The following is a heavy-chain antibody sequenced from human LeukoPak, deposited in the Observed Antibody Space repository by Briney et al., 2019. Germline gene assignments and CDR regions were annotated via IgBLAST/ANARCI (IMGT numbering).Heavy chain of an antibody. CDR2: IRSKANSYAT. D-gene: IGHD1-26*01. CDR1: GFTFSGSA. J-gene: IGHJ4*02. CDR3: AKDRLGAMMYFDF. Sequence: GGSLRLSCAASGFTFSGSAMHWVRQASGKGLEWVGRIRSKANSYATAYAASVKGRFTISRDDSKNTAYLQVNSLRVEDTAVYYCAKDRLGAMMYFDFWGQGTLVTVSS. V-gene: IGHV3-73*01.